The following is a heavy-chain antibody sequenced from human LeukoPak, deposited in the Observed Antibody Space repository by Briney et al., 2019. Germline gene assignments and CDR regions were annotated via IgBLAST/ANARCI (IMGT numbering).Heavy chain of an antibody. V-gene: IGHV3-21*01. J-gene: IGHJ4*02. Sequence: GGSLKLSCAASGFTFSNFAMTWVRQAPGKGLEWVSSIVGSSSTYYADSLKGRFTISRDNAKNSLYLQMNSLRAEDTAVYYCARIGAGSSRDYWGQGTLVTVSS. CDR1: GFTFSNFA. CDR3: ARIGAGSSRDY. CDR2: IVGSSST. D-gene: IGHD6-13*01.